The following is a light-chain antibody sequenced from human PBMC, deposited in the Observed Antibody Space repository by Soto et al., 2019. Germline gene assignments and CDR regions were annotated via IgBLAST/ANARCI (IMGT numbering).Light chain of an antibody. J-gene: IGKJ1*01. V-gene: IGKV3-15*01. Sequence: EIVMTQSPATLSVSTGERATLSCRASRSVDINLAWYQQRPGQAPRLLIYDASTRATGIPARFSGSGSGTEFTLTISSLQSEDFAVYYCQQYKTFGQGTKVDIK. CDR3: QQYKT. CDR2: DAS. CDR1: RSVDIN.